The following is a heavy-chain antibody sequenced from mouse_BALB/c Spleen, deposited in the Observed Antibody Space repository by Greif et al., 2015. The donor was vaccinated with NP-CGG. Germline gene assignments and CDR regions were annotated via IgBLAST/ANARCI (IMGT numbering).Heavy chain of an antibody. Sequence: EVQLQESGAELVKPGASVKLSCTASGFNIKDTYMQWVKQRPEQGLEWIGRIDPANGHTKYDPKFQGKATITADTSSSSAYLEISSLTSEETDVYYCARSGENGSSYCYFDVWGAGTTVTVSS. D-gene: IGHD1-1*01. V-gene: IGHV14-3*02. CDR1: GFNIKDTY. CDR3: ARSGENGSSYCYFDV. CDR2: IDPANGHT. J-gene: IGHJ1*01.